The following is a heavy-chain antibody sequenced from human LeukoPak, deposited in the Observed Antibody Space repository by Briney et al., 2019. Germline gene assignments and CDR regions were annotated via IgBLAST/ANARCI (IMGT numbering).Heavy chain of an antibody. CDR2: ISGSGGST. V-gene: IGHV3-23*01. D-gene: IGHD6-13*01. Sequence: GGSLRLSCAASGFTFSSYAMSWVRQAPGKGLQWVSAISGSGGSTYYADSVKGRFTISRDNSKNTLYLQMNSLRAEDTAVYYCAKGRYGSSRYPFDYWGQGTLVTVSS. CDR3: AKGRYGSSRYPFDY. J-gene: IGHJ4*02. CDR1: GFTFSSYA.